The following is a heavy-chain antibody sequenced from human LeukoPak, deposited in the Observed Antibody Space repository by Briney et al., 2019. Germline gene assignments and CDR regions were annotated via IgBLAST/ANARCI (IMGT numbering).Heavy chain of an antibody. J-gene: IGHJ3*02. CDR2: ISGSGDDT. CDR1: AFSFTRYA. Sequence: GGSLRLSCVASAFSFTRYAMIWARQAPGKGLEWVSVISGSGDDTYYADSVKGRFTISRDNAKNSLYLQMNSLRAEDTAVYYCARDGGIAAAGTIDAFDIWGQGTMVTVSS. CDR3: ARDGGIAAAGTIDAFDI. V-gene: IGHV3-23*01. D-gene: IGHD6-13*01.